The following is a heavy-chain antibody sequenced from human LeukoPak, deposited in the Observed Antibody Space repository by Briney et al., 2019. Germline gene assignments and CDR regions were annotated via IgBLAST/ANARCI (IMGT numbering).Heavy chain of an antibody. D-gene: IGHD4-23*01. Sequence: GESLKISCKGSGYSFTSYWIGWVRQMPGKGLEWMGIIYPGDSDTRYTPTFQGKVTVSADKSISTAYLQWSSLKASDTAMYYCATTVVTRRGYYGMDVWGQGTTVTVSS. J-gene: IGHJ6*02. CDR1: GYSFTSYW. CDR3: ATTVVTRRGYYGMDV. V-gene: IGHV5-51*01. CDR2: IYPGDSDT.